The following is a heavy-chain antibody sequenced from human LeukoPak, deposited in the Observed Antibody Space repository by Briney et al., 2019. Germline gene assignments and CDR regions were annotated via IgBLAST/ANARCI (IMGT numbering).Heavy chain of an antibody. CDR2: ISGNSGSV. Sequence: PGGSLRLSCAGSGFTFEDYAMHWVRQVPGKGLEWVSGISGNSGSVGYADSVKGRFTVSRDNAKNSLYLQMNSLRAEDTALYYCAKGERKWLARQPNYWGQGTLVIVSS. CDR1: GFTFEDYA. J-gene: IGHJ4*02. V-gene: IGHV3-9*01. CDR3: AKGERKWLARQPNY. D-gene: IGHD6-19*01.